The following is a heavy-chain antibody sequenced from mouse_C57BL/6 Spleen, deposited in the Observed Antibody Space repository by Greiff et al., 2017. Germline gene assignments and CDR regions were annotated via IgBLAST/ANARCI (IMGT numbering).Heavy chain of an antibody. V-gene: IGHV1-26*01. CDR3: ARRGGKGPFAY. CDR1: GYTFTDYY. D-gene: IGHD2-1*01. Sequence: EVQLQQSGPELVKPGASVKISCKASGYTFTDYYMNWVKQSHGKSLEWIGDINPNNGGTSYNQKFKGKATLTVDKSSSTAYMELRSLTSEDSAVYYCARRGGKGPFAYWGQGTLVTVSA. CDR2: INPNNGGT. J-gene: IGHJ3*01.